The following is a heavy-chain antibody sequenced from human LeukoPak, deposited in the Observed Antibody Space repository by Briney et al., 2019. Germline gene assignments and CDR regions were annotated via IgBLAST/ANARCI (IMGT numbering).Heavy chain of an antibody. CDR3: ARDQLLYENWFDP. Sequence: SETLSLTCAVSGGSISSSNWWSWVRQPPGKGLEWIGEIYHSGSTNYNPSLKSRVTISVDKSKNQFSLELSSVTAADTAVYYCARDQLLYENWFDPWGQGTLVTVSS. CDR1: GGSISSSNW. J-gene: IGHJ5*02. D-gene: IGHD3-10*01. V-gene: IGHV4-4*02. CDR2: IYHSGST.